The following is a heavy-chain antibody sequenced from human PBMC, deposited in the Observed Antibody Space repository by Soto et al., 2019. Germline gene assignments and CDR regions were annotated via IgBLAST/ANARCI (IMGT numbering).Heavy chain of an antibody. V-gene: IGHV3-30*18. CDR1: GFTFSSYG. CDR2: ISYDGSNK. J-gene: IGHJ5*02. Sequence: HPGGSLRLSCAASGFTFSSYGMHWVRQAPGKGLEWVAVISYDGSNKYYADSVKGRFTISRDNSKNTLYLQMNSLRAEDTAVHYCAKDGVVPAAGINWFDPWGQGTLVTVSS. CDR3: AKDGVVPAAGINWFDP. D-gene: IGHD2-2*01.